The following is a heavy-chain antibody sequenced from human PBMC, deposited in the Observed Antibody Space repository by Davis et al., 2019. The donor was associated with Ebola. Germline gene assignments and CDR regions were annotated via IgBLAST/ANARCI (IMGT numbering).Heavy chain of an antibody. CDR3: ARAGRTYIAAAGTSV. J-gene: IGHJ4*02. V-gene: IGHV1-46*01. CDR1: GYTFTSYY. CDR2: INPSGGST. Sequence: ASVKVSCKASGYTFTSYYMHWARQAPGQGLEWMGIINPSGGSTSYAQKFQGRVTMTRDTSTSTVYMELSSLRSEDTAVYYCARAGRTYIAAAGTSVWGQGTLVTVSS. D-gene: IGHD6-13*01.